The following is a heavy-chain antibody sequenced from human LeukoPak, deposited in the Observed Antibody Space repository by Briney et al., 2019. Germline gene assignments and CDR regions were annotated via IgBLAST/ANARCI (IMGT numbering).Heavy chain of an antibody. V-gene: IGHV3-30*04. CDR3: ARALIAVAGITLYYFDY. CDR1: GFTFSSYA. D-gene: IGHD6-19*01. Sequence: GGSLRLSCAASGFTFSSYAMHWVRQAPGKGLEWVAVISYDGNNEYYADSVKGRFTISRDNSKNTLYLQMNSLRAEDTAVYYCARALIAVAGITLYYFDYWGQGTLVTVSS. J-gene: IGHJ4*02. CDR2: ISYDGNNE.